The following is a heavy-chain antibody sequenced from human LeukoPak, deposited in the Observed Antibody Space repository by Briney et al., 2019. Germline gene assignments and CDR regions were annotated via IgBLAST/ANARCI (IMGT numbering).Heavy chain of an antibody. CDR3: AKDCSSTSCYAGGDYYYYYGMDV. Sequence: SVKVSCKASGDTFSSYAISWVQQAPGQGLEWMGGIIPIFGTANYAQKFQGRVTITADESTSTAYMEQISLRYEDTAVSYCAKDCSSTSCYAGGDYYYYYGMDVWGQGTTVTVSS. J-gene: IGHJ6*02. V-gene: IGHV1-69*13. D-gene: IGHD2-2*01. CDR1: GDTFSSYA. CDR2: IIPIFGTA.